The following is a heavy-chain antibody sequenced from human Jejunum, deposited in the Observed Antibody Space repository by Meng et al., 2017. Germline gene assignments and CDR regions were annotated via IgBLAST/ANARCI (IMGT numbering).Heavy chain of an antibody. CDR3: AREVGSLAGDFDS. CDR1: GYTFSDHY. Sequence: QVQLVQSGAEVKKSGASVKVSCKASGYTFSDHYIHWVRQAPGQGLEWMGWTNPDTGGTNYAQNFEDGVTMTRDTSINTAYMEVSRLRSDDTAVYYCAREVGSLAGDFDSWGQGTLVTVSS. J-gene: IGHJ4*02. CDR2: TNPDTGGT. V-gene: IGHV1-2*02. D-gene: IGHD6-19*01.